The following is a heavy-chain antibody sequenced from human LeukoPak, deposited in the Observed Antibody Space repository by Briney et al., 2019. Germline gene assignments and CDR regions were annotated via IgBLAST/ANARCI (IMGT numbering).Heavy chain of an antibody. Sequence: SETLSLTCTVSGGSISSYYWSWIRQPAGKGLEWIGYTYYSGSTNYNPSLKSRVTISVDTSKNQFSLKLSSVTAADTAVYYCARVGAEWEPNWFDPWGQGTLVTVSS. CDR2: TYYSGST. CDR1: GGSISSYY. D-gene: IGHD1-26*01. CDR3: ARVGAEWEPNWFDP. J-gene: IGHJ5*02. V-gene: IGHV4-59*01.